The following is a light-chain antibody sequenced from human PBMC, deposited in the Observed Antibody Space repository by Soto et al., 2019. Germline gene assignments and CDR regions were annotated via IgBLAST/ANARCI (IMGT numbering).Light chain of an antibody. CDR2: AAS. V-gene: IGKV1-9*01. CDR3: QQLNSYPLT. CDR1: QDISDY. J-gene: IGKJ4*01. Sequence: DIQLTQSPSFLSASVGDRVTITCRASQDISDYLAWYQQRPGKAPKLLIYAASTLQSGVPSRFSGSGSGTEFTLTISSLQPEDFATYPFQQLNSYPLTFGGGTKVEIK.